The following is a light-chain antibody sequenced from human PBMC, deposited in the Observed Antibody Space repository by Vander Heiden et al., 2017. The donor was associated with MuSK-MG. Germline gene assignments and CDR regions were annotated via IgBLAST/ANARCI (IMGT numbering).Light chain of an antibody. CDR2: AAS. V-gene: IGKV1-39*01. J-gene: IGKJ3*01. CDR1: ENINNY. CDR3: QQSYTTPGFT. Sequence: DIQMTQSPLSLSASVGDRVTLTCRASENINNYLNWYQQRPGKAPKLLIFAASRLESGVPSRFSGSRSGTDFTLTITSLQTEDFAPYSCQQSYTTPGFTFGHGTKVDIK.